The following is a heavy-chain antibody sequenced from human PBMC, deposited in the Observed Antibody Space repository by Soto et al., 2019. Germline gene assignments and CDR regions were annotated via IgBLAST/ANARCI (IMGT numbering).Heavy chain of an antibody. CDR1: GGSISSYY. CDR3: ARTDYGSGLPDY. D-gene: IGHD3-10*01. Sequence: SETLSLTCTVSGGSISSYYWSWIRQPPGKGLEWIGYIYYSGSTNYNPSLKSRVTISVDTSKNQFSLKLTSVTAADTAIYYCARTDYGSGLPDYWGQGTLVTVSS. J-gene: IGHJ4*02. CDR2: IYYSGST. V-gene: IGHV4-59*12.